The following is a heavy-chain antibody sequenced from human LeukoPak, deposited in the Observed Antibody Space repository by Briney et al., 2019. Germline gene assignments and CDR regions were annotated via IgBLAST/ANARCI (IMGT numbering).Heavy chain of an antibody. CDR2: IIPIFGTA. J-gene: IGHJ4*02. V-gene: IGHV1-69*13. Sequence: SVKVSCKASGGTFSSYAISWVRQAPGQGLEWMGGIIPIFGTANYAQRFQGRVTITADESTSTAYMELSSMRSEDTAVYYCARDLLVVTPARGYYFDYWGQGTLVTVSS. CDR1: GGTFSSYA. CDR3: ARDLLVVTPARGYYFDY. D-gene: IGHD4-23*01.